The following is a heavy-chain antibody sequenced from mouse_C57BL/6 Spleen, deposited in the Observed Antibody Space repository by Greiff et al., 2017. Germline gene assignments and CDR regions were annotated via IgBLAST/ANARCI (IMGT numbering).Heavy chain of an antibody. J-gene: IGHJ2*01. Sequence: VQLKESGPELVKPGASVKISCKASGYSFTGYYMNWVQQSPEKSLEWIGEINPSTGGTSYNQTFKAKATLTVDNSSSTAYMQLKSLTSEDSAGYYCAREGADGYDLDYWGQGTTLTVSS. CDR1: GYSFTGYY. D-gene: IGHD2-2*01. CDR2: INPSTGGT. V-gene: IGHV1-42*01. CDR3: AREGADGYDLDY.